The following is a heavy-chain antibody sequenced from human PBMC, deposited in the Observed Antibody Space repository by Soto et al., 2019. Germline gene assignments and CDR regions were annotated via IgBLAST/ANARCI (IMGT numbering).Heavy chain of an antibody. D-gene: IGHD3-16*01. CDR2: IWYDGSHE. CDR3: AREGVWGYHWFDP. CDR1: GFTFNDYG. Sequence: QVQLVESGGGVVQPGRSLRLSCAASGFTFNDYGMHWVRQAPGKGLEWVAVIWYDGSHEYYADSVKGRFTISRDNPKNNLYLQMNSLRDEDTAVYYCAREGVWGYHWFDPWGQVTLVTVSS. J-gene: IGHJ5*02. V-gene: IGHV3-33*01.